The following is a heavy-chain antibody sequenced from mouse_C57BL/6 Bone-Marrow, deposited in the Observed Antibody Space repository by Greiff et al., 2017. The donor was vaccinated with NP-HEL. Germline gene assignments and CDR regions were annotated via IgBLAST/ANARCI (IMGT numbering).Heavy chain of an antibody. D-gene: IGHD2-4*01. CDR3: ARGGVYYDYDYAMDY. CDR2: ISNGGGST. Sequence: EVKLMESGGGLVQPGGSLKLSCAASGFTFSDYYMYWVRQTPEKRLEWVAYISNGGGSTYYPDTVKGRFTISSDNAKNTLYLQMSRLKAEDTAMYYCARGGVYYDYDYAMDYWGKGTSVTVSS. J-gene: IGHJ4*01. CDR1: GFTFSDYY. V-gene: IGHV5-12*01.